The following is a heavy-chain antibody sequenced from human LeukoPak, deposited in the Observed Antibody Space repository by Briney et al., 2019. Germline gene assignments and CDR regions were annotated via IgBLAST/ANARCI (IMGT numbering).Heavy chain of an antibody. D-gene: IGHD3-3*01. CDR1: GFTFSSYS. Sequence: PGGSLRLSCAASGFTFSSYSMNWVRQAPGKGLEWVSAISGSGGSTYYADSVKGRFTISRDNSKNTLYLQMNSLRAEDTAVYYCAKGPHYDFWSCYYTPENWFDPWGQGTLVTVSS. V-gene: IGHV3-23*01. CDR3: AKGPHYDFWSCYYTPENWFDP. J-gene: IGHJ5*02. CDR2: ISGSGGST.